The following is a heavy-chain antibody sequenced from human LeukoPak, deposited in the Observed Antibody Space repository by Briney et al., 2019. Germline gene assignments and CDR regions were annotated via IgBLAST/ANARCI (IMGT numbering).Heavy chain of an antibody. J-gene: IGHJ4*02. D-gene: IGHD6-19*01. Sequence: GGSLRLSCAASGFTFSSYWMHWVRQAPGKGLVWVSRVNSDGSSTTYADSVKGRFTISRDNAKNTLYLQMNSLRAEDTAVYYCARGSTQYSSGWYGLDYWGQGTLVTVSS. CDR1: GFTFSSYW. V-gene: IGHV3-74*01. CDR3: ARGSTQYSSGWYGLDY. CDR2: VNSDGSST.